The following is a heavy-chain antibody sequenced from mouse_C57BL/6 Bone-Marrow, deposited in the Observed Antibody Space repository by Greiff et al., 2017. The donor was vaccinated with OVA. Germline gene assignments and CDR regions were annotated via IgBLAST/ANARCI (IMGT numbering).Heavy chain of an antibody. CDR1: GFTFSSYA. Sequence: EVKVVESGGGLVKPGGSLKLSCAASGFTFSSYAMSWVRQTPEKRLEWVATISDGGSYTYYPDNVKGRFTISRDNAKNNLYLQMSHLKSEDTAMYYCARALLRYYAMDYWGQGTSVTVSS. J-gene: IGHJ4*01. CDR3: ARALLRYYAMDY. D-gene: IGHD1-2*01. CDR2: ISDGGSYT. V-gene: IGHV5-4*03.